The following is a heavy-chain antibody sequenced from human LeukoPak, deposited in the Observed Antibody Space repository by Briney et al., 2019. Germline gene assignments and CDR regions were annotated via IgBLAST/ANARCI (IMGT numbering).Heavy chain of an antibody. CDR2: INHSGST. D-gene: IGHD6-19*01. Sequence: SETLSLTCAVSGGSFSGYYWSWIRQPPGKGLEWIGEINHSGSTNYNPSLKSRVTISVDTSKNQFALKLSSVTAADTAVYYCARGREGEQWLVSYYFDYWGQGTLVTVSS. J-gene: IGHJ4*02. V-gene: IGHV4-34*01. CDR3: ARGREGEQWLVSYYFDY. CDR1: GGSFSGYY.